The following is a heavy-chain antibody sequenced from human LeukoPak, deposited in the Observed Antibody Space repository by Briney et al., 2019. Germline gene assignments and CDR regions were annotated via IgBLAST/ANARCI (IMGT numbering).Heavy chain of an antibody. Sequence: SETLSLTCTVSGDPISGSSSYKWSWIRQPPGKGLEWIGYIYYHGSTNYNPSLRSLVTFSVDTSKNQFSLKLSSVSAADTAVYYCAREYSGFDYWGRGTLVTVSS. V-gene: IGHV4-61*01. J-gene: IGHJ4*02. D-gene: IGHD6-13*01. CDR1: GDPISGSSSYK. CDR2: IYYHGST. CDR3: AREYSGFDY.